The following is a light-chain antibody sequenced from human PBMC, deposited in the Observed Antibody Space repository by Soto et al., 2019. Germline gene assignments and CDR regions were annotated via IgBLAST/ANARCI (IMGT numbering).Light chain of an antibody. CDR1: SSDVGAYDY. V-gene: IGLV2-14*03. J-gene: IGLJ1*01. CDR3: GSYTTTSTRV. Sequence: QSVLTQPASVSGSPGQSIAISCTGTSSDVGAYDYVSWYQQHPDKAPKLMIYEVSNRPSGVSDRFSGSKSVNTATLTISGLQAEDEADYYCGSYTTTSTRVFGTGTKVTV. CDR2: EVS.